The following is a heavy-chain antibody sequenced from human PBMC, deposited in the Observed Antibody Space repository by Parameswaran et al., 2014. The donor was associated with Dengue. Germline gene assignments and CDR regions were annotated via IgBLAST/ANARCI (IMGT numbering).Heavy chain of an antibody. J-gene: IGHJ4*02. CDR3: ARVRWGSGPDY. D-gene: IGHD7-27*01. Sequence: WIRQSPSRGLEWLGRTYYRSKWYNDYAVSVKSRITINPDTSKNQFSLQLNSVTPEDTAVYYCARVRWGSGPDYWGQGTLVTVSS. V-gene: IGHV6-1*01. CDR2: TYYRSKWYN.